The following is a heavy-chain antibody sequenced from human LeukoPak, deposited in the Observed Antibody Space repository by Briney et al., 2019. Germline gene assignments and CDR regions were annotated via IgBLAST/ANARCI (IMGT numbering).Heavy chain of an antibody. CDR1: GGSFSGYY. Sequence: SETLSLTCAVYGGSFSGYYWSWIRQPPGKGLEWIGEINHSGSTNYNPSLKSRVTISVDTSKNQFSLKLSSVTATDTAVYYCATTRPKNYYGLGSYYNYWGQGTLVTVSS. D-gene: IGHD3-10*01. J-gene: IGHJ4*02. CDR3: ATTRPKNYYGLGSYYNY. CDR2: INHSGST. V-gene: IGHV4-34*01.